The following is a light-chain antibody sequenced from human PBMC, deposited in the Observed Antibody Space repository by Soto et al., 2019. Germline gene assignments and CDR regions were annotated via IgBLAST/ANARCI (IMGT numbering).Light chain of an antibody. CDR3: AAWDARLSAWV. V-gene: IGLV1-47*02. CDR2: TTD. CDR1: SSNIGSDY. Sequence: QSVVTQPPSASGTPGQRVTISCSGSSSNIGSDYVYWFQQIPGTAPKLLIYTTDQRPSGVSDRFSGSKSGTSASLAISGLRSDDEADYWCAAWDARLSAWVFGGGTQLTVL. J-gene: IGLJ3*02.